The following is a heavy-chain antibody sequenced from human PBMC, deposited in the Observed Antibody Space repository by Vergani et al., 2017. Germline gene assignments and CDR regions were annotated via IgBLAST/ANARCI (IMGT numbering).Heavy chain of an antibody. J-gene: IGHJ5*02. V-gene: IGHV1-3*01. Sequence: QVQLVQSGAEVKKPGASVKVSCKASGYTFTSYAMHWVRQAPGQRLEWMGWINAGNGNTKYSQKFQGRVTMTTDTSTSTAYMELRSLRSDDTAVYYCARFRYCSSTSCYSWSGWFDPWGQGTLVTVSS. CDR3: ARFRYCSSTSCYSWSGWFDP. CDR2: INAGNGNT. D-gene: IGHD2-2*02. CDR1: GYTFTSYA.